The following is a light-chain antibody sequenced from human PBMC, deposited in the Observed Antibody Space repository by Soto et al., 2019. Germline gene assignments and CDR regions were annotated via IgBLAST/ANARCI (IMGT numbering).Light chain of an antibody. CDR3: QLYGSSPKT. V-gene: IGKV3-20*01. J-gene: IGKJ1*01. Sequence: EIVLTQSPGTLSLSPGQRATLSCRASETVAASYLAWYQQKPGQAPRLLIHGASTRATGIADRFSGSGSGTDFTLTISRLEPEDFAVYYCQLYGSSPKTFGQGTKGDIK. CDR1: ETVAASY. CDR2: GAS.